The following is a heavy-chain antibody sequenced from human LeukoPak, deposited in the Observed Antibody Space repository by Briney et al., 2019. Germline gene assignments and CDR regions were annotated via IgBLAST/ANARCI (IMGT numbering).Heavy chain of an antibody. D-gene: IGHD3-9*01. Sequence: WGSLRLSCAASGFPLSSHAMSWVRQAPGKGLEWVSATSSSDAGTYYADSVRGRFTISRDNSKNTLYLQMNSLRAEDTAVYYCAKNDINDYDILTGYYIPLHYMDVWGKGTTVTISS. CDR1: GFPLSSHA. J-gene: IGHJ6*03. V-gene: IGHV3-23*01. CDR2: TSSSDAGT. CDR3: AKNDINDYDILTGYYIPLHYMDV.